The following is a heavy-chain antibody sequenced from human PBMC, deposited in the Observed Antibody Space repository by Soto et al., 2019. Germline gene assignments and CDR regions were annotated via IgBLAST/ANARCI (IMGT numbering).Heavy chain of an antibody. CDR3: ASSSGYDH. Sequence: SETLSLTCTVSGGSVSSGSYYWSWIRQPPGKGLEWIGYIYYSGSTNYNPSLKSRVTISVDTSKNQFSLKLSSVTAADTAVYYCASSSGYDHWCQGTLVT. J-gene: IGHJ4*02. D-gene: IGHD3-22*01. V-gene: IGHV4-61*01. CDR2: IYYSGST. CDR1: GGSVSSGSYY.